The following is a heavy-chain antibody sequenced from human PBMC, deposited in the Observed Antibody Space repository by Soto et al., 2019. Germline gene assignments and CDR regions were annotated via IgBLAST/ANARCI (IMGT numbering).Heavy chain of an antibody. Sequence: GGSLRLSCAGSGFTFSSYAMSWVRQAPGKGLEWVSGISGSGGKTYYADSVKGQFTISRDNSKNTLYLQMSSLSAEDTAVYYCAKEGIAGDGFYAFDFWGQGTMVTVSS. V-gene: IGHV3-23*01. J-gene: IGHJ3*01. CDR3: AKEGIAGDGFYAFDF. D-gene: IGHD6-19*01. CDR1: GFTFSSYA. CDR2: ISGSGGKT.